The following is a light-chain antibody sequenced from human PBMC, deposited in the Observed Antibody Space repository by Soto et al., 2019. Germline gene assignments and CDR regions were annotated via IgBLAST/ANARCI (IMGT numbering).Light chain of an antibody. CDR2: KVS. J-gene: IGKJ4*01. V-gene: IGKV2-30*02. CDR3: MEATQFPLS. Sequence: VMTQQKHSLPVTLGQPASISCRSNQSLVHSDGIADFSWFQQRPGRSPRRLIYKVSNRDSGVPDRFSGSGAGTDFTLKISRVEAEDVGVYYCMEATQFPLSFGGGTKVDI. CDR1: QSLVHSDGIAD.